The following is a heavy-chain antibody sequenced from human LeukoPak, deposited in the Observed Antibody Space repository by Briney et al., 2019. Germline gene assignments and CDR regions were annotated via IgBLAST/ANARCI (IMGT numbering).Heavy chain of an antibody. V-gene: IGHV3-49*04. CDR3: TRGVYQLLYFDY. D-gene: IGHD6-13*01. CDR2: IRSTAYGVTT. CDR1: GFSFGVYA. J-gene: IGHJ4*02. Sequence: LTGGSLSLSCTASGFSFGVYAMSWVGQPPGKGLEWVAFIRSTAYGVTTEYAASVKDRFTISRDDSKRIAYLQMNSLKTDDTAVYYCTRGVYQLLYFDYWGQGALVTLSS.